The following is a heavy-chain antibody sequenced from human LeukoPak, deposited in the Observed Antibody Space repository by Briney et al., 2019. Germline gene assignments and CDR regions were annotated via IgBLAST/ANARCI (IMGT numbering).Heavy chain of an antibody. CDR1: GYTFTSYY. CDR2: INPSGGST. V-gene: IGHV1-46*01. Sequence: VASVKVSCTASGYTFTSYYMHWVRQAPGQGLEWMGTINPSGGSTSYAQKFQGRVTMTRDTSTSTVYMELSSLRSEDTAVYYCASDILTGYDAFDIWGQGTMVTVSS. CDR3: ASDILTGYDAFDI. D-gene: IGHD3-9*01. J-gene: IGHJ3*02.